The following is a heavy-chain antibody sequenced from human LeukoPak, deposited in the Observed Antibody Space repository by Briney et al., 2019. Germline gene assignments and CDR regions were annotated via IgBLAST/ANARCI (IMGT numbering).Heavy chain of an antibody. CDR1: GGSISSDGYY. Sequence: PSETLSLTCTVSGGSISSDGYYWSWIRQHPGKGLEWIGYIYYSGSTYYNPSLKSRVTISVDTSKNQFSLKLSSVTAADTAVYYCAREVIWITVTTNWFDPWGQGTLVTVSS. V-gene: IGHV4-31*03. CDR3: AREVIWITVTTNWFDP. J-gene: IGHJ5*02. D-gene: IGHD1-1*01. CDR2: IYYSGST.